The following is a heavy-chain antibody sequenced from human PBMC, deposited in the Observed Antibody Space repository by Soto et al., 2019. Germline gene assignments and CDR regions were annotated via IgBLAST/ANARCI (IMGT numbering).Heavy chain of an antibody. CDR3: ARIIRGGHFDF. CDR2: INPSGGST. V-gene: IGHV1-46*01. CDR1: GYTFTSYY. Sequence: QVQLVQSGAEVKKPGASVKVSCKASGYTFTSYYMHWVRQAPGQGLEWMGVINPSGGSTTYAQKFKGRVTMTRDTSTSTVYVELSSLRCDDTAVYSGARIIRGGHFDFWGQGTLVTVSS. D-gene: IGHD2-15*01. J-gene: IGHJ4*02.